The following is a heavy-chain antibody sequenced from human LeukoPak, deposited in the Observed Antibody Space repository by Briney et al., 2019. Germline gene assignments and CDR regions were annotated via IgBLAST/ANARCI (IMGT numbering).Heavy chain of an antibody. J-gene: IGHJ4*02. D-gene: IGHD5-18*01. CDR1: GASINNYY. CDR2: IYYSGTT. Sequence: SETLSLTCTVSGASINNYYGSWIRQPPGKGLEYIGFIYYSGTTNYNPSLKSRVTISVDTSKNQFSLKLRSVTAAGTAVYYCARLGGGYSYGYYLDCWGQGTLVTVSS. V-gene: IGHV4-59*08. CDR3: ARLGGGYSYGYYLDC.